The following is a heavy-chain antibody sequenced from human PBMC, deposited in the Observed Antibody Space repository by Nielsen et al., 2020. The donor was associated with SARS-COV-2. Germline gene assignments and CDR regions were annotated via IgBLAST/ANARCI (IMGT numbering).Heavy chain of an antibody. J-gene: IGHJ6*02. V-gene: IGHV1-3*01. D-gene: IGHD3-10*01. CDR3: ARSLLWFGELMADYYYYGMDV. Sequence: WVRQAPGQRLEWMGWINAGNGNTKYSQKIQGRVTITRDTSASTAYMELSSLRSEDTAVYYCARSLLWFGELMADYYYYGMDVWGQGTTVTVSS. CDR2: INAGNGNT.